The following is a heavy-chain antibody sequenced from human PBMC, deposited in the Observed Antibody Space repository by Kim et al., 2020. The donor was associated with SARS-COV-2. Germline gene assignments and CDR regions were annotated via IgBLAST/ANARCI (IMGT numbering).Heavy chain of an antibody. Sequence: YATYADSVKGRLTIARDNAKNSLYLQMNSLRAEDTAVYYCARWEDSSSWPWGQGTLVTVSS. V-gene: IGHV3-11*06. J-gene: IGHJ5*02. D-gene: IGHD6-13*01. CDR2: YA. CDR3: ARWEDSSSWP.